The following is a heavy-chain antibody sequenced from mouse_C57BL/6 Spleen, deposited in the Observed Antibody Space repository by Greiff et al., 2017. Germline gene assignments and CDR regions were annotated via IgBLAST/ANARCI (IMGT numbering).Heavy chain of an antibody. J-gene: IGHJ2*01. CDR3: TLTGTFDF. Sequence: VQLQQSGAELVRPGASVKLSCTASGFNIKDDYMHWVKQRPEQGLEWIGWIDPENGDTEYASKFQGKATITADTSSNTAYLQLSSLTSEDTAVYYCTLTGTFDFWGQGTTLTVSS. V-gene: IGHV14-4*01. CDR2: IDPENGDT. CDR1: GFNIKDDY. D-gene: IGHD4-1*01.